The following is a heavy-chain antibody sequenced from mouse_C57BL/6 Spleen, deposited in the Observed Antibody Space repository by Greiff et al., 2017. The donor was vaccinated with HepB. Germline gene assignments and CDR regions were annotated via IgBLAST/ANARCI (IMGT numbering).Heavy chain of an antibody. J-gene: IGHJ2*01. Sequence: EVRLVESGGDLVKPGGSLKLSCAASGFTFSSYGMSWVRQTPDKRLEWVATISSGGSYTYYPDSVKGRFTISRDNAKNTLYLQMSSLKSEDTAMYYCARDFDYWGHCTTLTVSS. V-gene: IGHV5-6*01. CDR2: ISSGGSYT. CDR3: ARDFDY. CDR1: GFTFSSYG.